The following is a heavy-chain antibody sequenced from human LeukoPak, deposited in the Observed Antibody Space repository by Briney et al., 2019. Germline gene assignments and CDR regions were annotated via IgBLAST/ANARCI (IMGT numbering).Heavy chain of an antibody. J-gene: IGHJ6*02. V-gene: IGHV3-30-3*01. CDR2: ISYDGSNK. CDR3: AREGGMVRGVMYYYYYGMDV. D-gene: IGHD3-10*01. Sequence: GGSLRLSCAASGLTFSSYAMHWVRQAPGKGLEWVAVISYDGSNKYYADSVKGRFTISRDNSKNTLYLQMNSLRAEDTAVYHCAREGGMVRGVMYYYYYGMDVWGQGTTVTVSS. CDR1: GLTFSSYA.